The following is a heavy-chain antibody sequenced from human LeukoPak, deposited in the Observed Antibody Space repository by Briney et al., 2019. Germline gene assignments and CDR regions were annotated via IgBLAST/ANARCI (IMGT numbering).Heavy chain of an antibody. Sequence: PGGSLRLSCAASGFIFDDYCLTWVRQAPGKGLEWVSGINWNGDSTDYADSVKGGFTISRDNAKNSLYLQMNSLRAEDTALYYCARGSWSAADTNIDYWGQGTLVTVSS. CDR1: GFIFDDYC. CDR2: INWNGDST. D-gene: IGHD6-13*01. J-gene: IGHJ4*02. V-gene: IGHV3-20*04. CDR3: ARGSWSAADTNIDY.